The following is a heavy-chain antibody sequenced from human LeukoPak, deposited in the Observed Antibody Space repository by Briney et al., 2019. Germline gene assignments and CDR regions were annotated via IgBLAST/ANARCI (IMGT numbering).Heavy chain of an antibody. CDR2: IYYSGST. Sequence: PSETLSLTCTVSGGSISSYYWSWIRQHPGKGLEWIGYIYYSGSTNYNPSLKSRVTISVDTSKNQFSLKLSSVTAADTAVYYCARAGYSSGWYRSDYWGQGTLVTVSS. J-gene: IGHJ4*02. V-gene: IGHV4-59*12. D-gene: IGHD6-19*01. CDR3: ARAGYSSGWYRSDY. CDR1: GGSISSYY.